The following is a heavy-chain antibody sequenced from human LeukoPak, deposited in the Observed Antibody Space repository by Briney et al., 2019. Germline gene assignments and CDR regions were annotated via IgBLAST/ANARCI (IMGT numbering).Heavy chain of an antibody. Sequence: GASVKVSCKASGHSFTSYGIDWVRQIPGKGLEWMGLIYPGDSDTRYSPSFQGQVTISADKSISTAYLQWSSLKASDTAMYYCARLDPEDDSSGYYYWGQGTLVTVSS. CDR2: IYPGDSDT. D-gene: IGHD3-22*01. CDR3: ARLDPEDDSSGYYY. J-gene: IGHJ4*02. V-gene: IGHV5-51*01. CDR1: GHSFTSYG.